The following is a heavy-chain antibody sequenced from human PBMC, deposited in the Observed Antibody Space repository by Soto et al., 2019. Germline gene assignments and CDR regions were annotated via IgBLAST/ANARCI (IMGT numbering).Heavy chain of an antibody. CDR1: GGIFGSHG. CDR3: VRDRRIYYSDPHDEFVASDYEV. V-gene: IGHV1-69*01. Sequence: QVQLIQSEGAVMKPGSSVRVSCTASGGIFGSHGFSWVRQAPGQRLEWVGGLLPIFRTITYRKKFQARVRIAADESVNTVYLDLSGLTSDDTAVYYCVRDRRIYYSDPHDEFVASDYEVWGQGTMVTVSS. D-gene: IGHD3-22*01. CDR2: LLPIFRTI. J-gene: IGHJ3*01.